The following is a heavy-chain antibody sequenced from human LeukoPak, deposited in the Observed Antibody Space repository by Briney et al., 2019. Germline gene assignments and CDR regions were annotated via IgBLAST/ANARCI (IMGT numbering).Heavy chain of an antibody. CDR2: MNPNSGNT. Sequence: ASVKVSCKASGYTFTSYDINWVRQATGQGLEWMGWMNPNSGNTGYAQKFQGRVTMTRNTSISTAYVELSSLRSEDTAVYYCARGRTVTTFYYGMDVWGQGTTVTVSS. V-gene: IGHV1-8*01. J-gene: IGHJ6*02. D-gene: IGHD4-17*01. CDR3: ARGRTVTTFYYGMDV. CDR1: GYTFTSYD.